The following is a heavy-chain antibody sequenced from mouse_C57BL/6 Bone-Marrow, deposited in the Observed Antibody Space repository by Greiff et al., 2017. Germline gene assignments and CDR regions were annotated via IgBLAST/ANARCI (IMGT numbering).Heavy chain of an antibody. Sequence: VKLQQPGAELVKPGASVKMSCKASGYTFTSYWITWVKQRPGQGLEWIGDIYPGSGSTNYNEKFKSKATLTVDTSSSTAYMQLSSLTSEDSAVYYCARGPDYGSSYWFAYWGQGTLVTVSA. D-gene: IGHD1-1*01. CDR3: ARGPDYGSSYWFAY. CDR2: IYPGSGST. CDR1: GYTFTSYW. V-gene: IGHV1-55*01. J-gene: IGHJ3*01.